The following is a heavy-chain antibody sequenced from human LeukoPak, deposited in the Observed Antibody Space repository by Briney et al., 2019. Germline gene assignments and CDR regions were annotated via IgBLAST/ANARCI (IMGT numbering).Heavy chain of an antibody. Sequence: GGSLRLSCAASGFTFSSYEMNWVRQAPGKGLEWVSVIYNSGNTYYADSVKGRFTISRDISKNTLYLQMSSLRAEDTAVYYCANLGYFDYWGQGTLVTVSS. J-gene: IGHJ4*02. CDR1: GFTFSSYE. CDR2: IYNSGNT. V-gene: IGHV3-66*01. CDR3: ANLGYFDY.